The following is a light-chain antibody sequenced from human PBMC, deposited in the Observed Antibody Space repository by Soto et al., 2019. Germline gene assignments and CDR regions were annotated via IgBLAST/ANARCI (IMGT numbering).Light chain of an antibody. V-gene: IGKV1-9*01. J-gene: IGKJ4*01. CDR2: AAS. CDR1: QGISNF. CDR3: QQLESYPST. Sequence: ENPLNQSPSLPFSSFVGTITITRPASQGISNFLAWYKQKPGKAPKLLIYAASTLQSGVPSRFSGSGSGTDFTLTISSLQPEDFATYYCQQLESYPSTFGGGTKVDIK.